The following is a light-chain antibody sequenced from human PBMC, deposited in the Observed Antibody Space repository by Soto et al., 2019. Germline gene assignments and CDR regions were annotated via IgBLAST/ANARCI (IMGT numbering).Light chain of an antibody. J-gene: IGKJ4*01. CDR3: QQYGSART. Sequence: EIVLTQSPGTLSLSPGERATLSCRASQSVSSSYLAWYQQKPGQAPRLLISGASSRATGIPDRFSGSGFGTDFTLTISRLEPEDFAVYYCQQYGSARTFGGGTKVEIK. CDR2: GAS. V-gene: IGKV3-20*01. CDR1: QSVSSSY.